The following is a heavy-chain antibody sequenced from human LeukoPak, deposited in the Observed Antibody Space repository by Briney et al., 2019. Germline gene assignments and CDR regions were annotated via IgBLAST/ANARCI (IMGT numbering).Heavy chain of an antibody. D-gene: IGHD4-17*01. J-gene: IGHJ4*02. V-gene: IGHV4-4*02. CDR1: GGSISSSNW. Sequence: KPSETLSLTCAVSGGSISSSNWWSWVRQPPGKGLEWIGEIYHSGSTNYNPSLKSRVTISVDRSKNQFSLKLSSVTAADTAVYYCAREFNMGYGDYESHWGQGTLVTVSS. CDR3: AREFNMGYGDYESH. CDR2: IYHSGST.